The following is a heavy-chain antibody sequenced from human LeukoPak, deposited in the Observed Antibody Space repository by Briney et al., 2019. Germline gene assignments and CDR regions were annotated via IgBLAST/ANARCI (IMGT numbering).Heavy chain of an antibody. Sequence: SETVSLTCTVSGGSISSSSYYWGWIRQPPGKGLEWIGSIYYSGSTYYNPSLKSRITISVDTSKNQFPLRLNSVTAADTAVYYCARRDDSSGYHKIFDYWGPGTLVTVSS. V-gene: IGHV4-39*01. CDR3: ARRDDSSGYHKIFDY. CDR2: IYYSGST. J-gene: IGHJ4*02. D-gene: IGHD3-22*01. CDR1: GGSISSSSYY.